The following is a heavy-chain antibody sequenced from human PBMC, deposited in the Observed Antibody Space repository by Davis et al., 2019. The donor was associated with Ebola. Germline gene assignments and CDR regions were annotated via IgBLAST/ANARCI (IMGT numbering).Heavy chain of an antibody. CDR1: GFTFSSYS. V-gene: IGHV3-48*02. CDR2: ISSSSSTI. J-gene: IGHJ6*02. Sequence: GESLKISCAASGFTFSSYSMNWVRQAPGKGLEWVSYISSSSSTIYYADSVKGRFTISRDNAKNSLYLQMNSLRDEDTAVYYCARSDTVVYYYGMDVWGQGTTVTVSS. D-gene: IGHD4-11*01. CDR3: ARSDTVVYYYGMDV.